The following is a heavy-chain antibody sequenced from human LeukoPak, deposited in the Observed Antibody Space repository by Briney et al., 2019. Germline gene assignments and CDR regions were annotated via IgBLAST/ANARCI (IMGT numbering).Heavy chain of an antibody. CDR1: GFTFSSYS. V-gene: IGHV3-21*04. CDR2: ISSSSSYI. Sequence: GGSLRLSCAASGFTFSSYSMNWVRQAPGKGLEWVSSISSSSSYIYYADSVKGRFTISRDNAKNSLYLQMNSLRAEDTAVYYCAKDRMPGGTTPSDFDMWGQGTMVSVSS. CDR3: AKDRMPGGTTPSDFDM. D-gene: IGHD1-26*01. J-gene: IGHJ3*02.